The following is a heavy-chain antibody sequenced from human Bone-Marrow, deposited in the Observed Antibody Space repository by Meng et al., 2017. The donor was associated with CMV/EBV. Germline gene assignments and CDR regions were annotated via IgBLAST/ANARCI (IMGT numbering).Heavy chain of an antibody. CDR2: IKQDASEK. D-gene: IGHD3-16*01. V-gene: IGHV3-7*04. Sequence: GESLKISCAASGFTFSTYSMNWFRQAPGKGLEWVANIKQDASEKYYVDSVKGRFTISRDNAQNSLYLQMNSLRAEDTDVDYCARGGWGPDSWGQGTLVTVSS. J-gene: IGHJ5*01. CDR3: ARGGWGPDS. CDR1: GFTFSTYS.